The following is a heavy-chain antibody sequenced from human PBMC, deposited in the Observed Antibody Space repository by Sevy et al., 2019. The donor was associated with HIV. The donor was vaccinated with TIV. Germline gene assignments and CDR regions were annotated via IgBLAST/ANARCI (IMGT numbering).Heavy chain of an antibody. CDR3: ARAIGYCTNGVCYGTAIYYYYGMGV. V-gene: IGHV3-7*01. J-gene: IGHJ6*02. Sequence: GGSLRLSCAASGFTFSSYWMSWVRQAPGKGLEWVANIKQDGSEKYYVYSVKGRFTISRDNAKNSLYLQMNSLRAEDTVGYYCARAIGYCTNGVCYGTAIYYYYGMGVWGQGTTVTVSS. CDR2: IKQDGSEK. CDR1: GFTFSSYW. D-gene: IGHD2-8*01.